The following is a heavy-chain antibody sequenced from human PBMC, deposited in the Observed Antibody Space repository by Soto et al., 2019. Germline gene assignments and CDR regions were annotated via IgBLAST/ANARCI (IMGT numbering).Heavy chain of an antibody. J-gene: IGHJ5*02. D-gene: IGHD6-19*01. V-gene: IGHV2-5*02. CDR1: GFSLTTVGVR. CDR3: AHRRVWSSDWYDWFDP. CDR2: ISWDDDK. Sequence: SGPTLVNPTQPLTLTCTFSGFSLTTVGVRVGWIRQPPGMALEWLAIISWDDDKHYSPSLSNRLTITKDSSKNQVVLIMTNMESVDTGTYYCAHRRVWSSDWYDWFDPWGQGMLVTVSS.